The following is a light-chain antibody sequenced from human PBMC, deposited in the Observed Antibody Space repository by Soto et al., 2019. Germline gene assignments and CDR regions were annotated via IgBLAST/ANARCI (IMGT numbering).Light chain of an antibody. Sequence: EIVLTQSPGTLSLSPGERDTLSCRASQNVAKNYLAWYRQKPGQAPGLLIHAASSRVTGIPDRFSGSGSGTDFTLTISRLEPEDLAVYYCHQYASAPQTFGQGTKVEIK. J-gene: IGKJ1*01. V-gene: IGKV3-20*01. CDR2: AAS. CDR3: HQYASAPQT. CDR1: QNVAKNY.